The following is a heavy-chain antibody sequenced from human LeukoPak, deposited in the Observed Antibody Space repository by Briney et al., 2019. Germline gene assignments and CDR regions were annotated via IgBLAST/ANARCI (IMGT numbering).Heavy chain of an antibody. V-gene: IGHV3-53*01. CDR3: ARGNKGPGSYH. D-gene: IGHD3-16*02. J-gene: IGHJ4*02. Sequence: SVKGRFTISRDNSENTLYLQMDGLTAEDTAVYYCARGNKGPGSYHWGQGTLVTVSA.